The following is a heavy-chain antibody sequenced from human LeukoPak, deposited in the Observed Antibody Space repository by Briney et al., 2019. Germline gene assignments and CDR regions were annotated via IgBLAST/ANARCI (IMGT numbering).Heavy chain of an antibody. V-gene: IGHV2-70*11. CDR1: GFSLRTSGMC. D-gene: IGHD3-22*01. CDR2: IDWDDDK. CDR3: ARIRYYDSSGKNWFDP. J-gene: IGHJ5*02. Sequence: SGPTLVNPTQTLTLTCTFSGFSLRTSGMCVSWIPHPPGKAPEWLARIDWDDDKYYSTTLKTRITIFKHTSKNQVVLTMTNMDPVDTATYYCARIRYYDSSGKNWFDPWGQGTLVTVSS.